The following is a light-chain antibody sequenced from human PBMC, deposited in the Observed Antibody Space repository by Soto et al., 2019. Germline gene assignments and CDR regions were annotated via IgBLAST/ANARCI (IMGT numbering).Light chain of an antibody. CDR3: AAWEDILNGPV. J-gene: IGLJ2*01. V-gene: IGLV1-44*01. CDR1: NSNIGSNT. Sequence: QSVLTHPPSASGTPGQRVAISCSGSNSNIGSNTVNWYQQVPGTAPKSLIYSNDQLPSAVHARFSASKSGSSASLAINGPQSEDEADYPCAAWEDILNGPVFGGGTKLTVL. CDR2: SND.